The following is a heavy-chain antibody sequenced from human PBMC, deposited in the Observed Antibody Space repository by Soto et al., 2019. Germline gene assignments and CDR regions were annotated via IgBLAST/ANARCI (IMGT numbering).Heavy chain of an antibody. D-gene: IGHD3-3*01. J-gene: IGHJ5*02. CDR1: GDTFTSYY. V-gene: IGHV1-46*01. Sequence: ASVKVSCKAPGDTFTSYYLNWVRQAPGQGLEWMGVINPHGGSTKYAQKFQGRITMTRDTSRSTVYMELSSLRSDDTGIYYCARSSGGNFGIIIEGSNWFDPWGQGTLVTSPQ. CDR3: ARSSGGNFGIIIEGSNWFDP. CDR2: INPHGGST.